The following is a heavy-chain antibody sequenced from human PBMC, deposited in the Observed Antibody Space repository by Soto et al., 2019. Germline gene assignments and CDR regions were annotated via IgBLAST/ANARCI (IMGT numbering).Heavy chain of an antibody. J-gene: IGHJ4*02. Sequence: QVRLVQSGAEVKKPGASVKVSCKASGYIFTNYHIHWVRQAPGQGLEWMAIINPNGGSTNCAQEFQGRITLTRDTSTSTVDMDLSSLTSEDTAVYYCARGLYSGDKWGQGTLVTVSS. CDR3: ARGLYSGDK. D-gene: IGHD2-21*01. CDR1: GYIFTNYH. V-gene: IGHV1-46*01. CDR2: INPNGGST.